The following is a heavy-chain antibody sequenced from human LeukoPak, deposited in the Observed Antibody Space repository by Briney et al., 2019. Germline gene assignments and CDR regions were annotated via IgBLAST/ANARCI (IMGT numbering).Heavy chain of an antibody. CDR1: GYTFSDYT. J-gene: IGHJ4*02. CDR3: TRDLEY. Sequence: PGRSLRLSCGASGYTFSDYTMNWVRQASGKGPEWISYISSGGSVMHYADSVKGRFTISRDNVENSLYLQMNSLRVEDTAVYYCTRDLEYWGQGVLVTVSS. V-gene: IGHV3-48*01. CDR2: ISSGGSVM.